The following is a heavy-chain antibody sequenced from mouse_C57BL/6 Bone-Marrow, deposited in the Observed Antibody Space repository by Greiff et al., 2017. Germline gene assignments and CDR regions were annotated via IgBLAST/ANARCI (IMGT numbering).Heavy chain of an antibody. CDR2: IWGDGST. J-gene: IGHJ4*01. CDR1: GFSLTSYG. V-gene: IGHV2-3*01. CDR3: ASIPLYYAMDY. Sequence: VKLKESGPGLVAPSPSLSITCTVSGFSLTSYGVSWVRQPPGKGLEWLGVIWGDGSTNYHSALISRLSISKDNSKLQVFLRLNSLQTDDTATYYCASIPLYYAMDYWGQGTSVTVSS.